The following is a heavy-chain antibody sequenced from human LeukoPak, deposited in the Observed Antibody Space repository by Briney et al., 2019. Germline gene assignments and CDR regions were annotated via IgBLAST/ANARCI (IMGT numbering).Heavy chain of an antibody. D-gene: IGHD3-10*02. Sequence: ASVKVSCKASGYTFTRYFMHWVRQAPGQGLEWMGIINPSGGSTSYAQKFQGRVTMTEDTSTDTAYMELSSLRSEDTAVYYCATSPRFGELSSYFDYWGQGTLVTVSS. V-gene: IGHV1-46*01. CDR1: GYTFTRYF. J-gene: IGHJ4*02. CDR2: INPSGGST. CDR3: ATSPRFGELSSYFDY.